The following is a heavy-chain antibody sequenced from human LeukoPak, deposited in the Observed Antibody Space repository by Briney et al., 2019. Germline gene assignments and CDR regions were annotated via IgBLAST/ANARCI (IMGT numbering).Heavy chain of an antibody. CDR3: ARGEEYSYGFNYFDY. Sequence: ASVKVSCKASRYIFTGYYMLCVRRASGKGLEWMGRINPNSGGTNYAQKFQGRVTMTRDTSISTAYMELSRLRSDDTAVYYCARGEEYSYGFNYFDYWGQGTLVTVSS. CDR2: INPNSGGT. J-gene: IGHJ4*02. V-gene: IGHV1-2*06. CDR1: RYIFTGYY. D-gene: IGHD5-18*01.